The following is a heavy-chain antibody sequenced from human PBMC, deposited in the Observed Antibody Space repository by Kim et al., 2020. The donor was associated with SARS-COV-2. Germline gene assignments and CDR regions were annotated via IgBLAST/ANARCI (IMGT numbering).Heavy chain of an antibody. CDR3: ARGRGSRSSWFDP. CDR1: GGSFSGYY. J-gene: IGHJ5*02. Sequence: SETLSLTCAVYGGSFSGYYWSWIRQPPGKGLEWIGEINHSGSTNYNPSLKSRVTISVDTSKNQFSLKLSSVTAADTAVYYCARGRGSRSSWFDPGGQGTL. D-gene: IGHD3-10*01. CDR2: INHSGST. V-gene: IGHV4-34*01.